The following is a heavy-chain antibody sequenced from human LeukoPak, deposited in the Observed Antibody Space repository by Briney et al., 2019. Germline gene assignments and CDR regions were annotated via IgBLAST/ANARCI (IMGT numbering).Heavy chain of an antibody. V-gene: IGHV6-1*01. CDR3: ARDIVVGYYDSSGYQTPGFDY. D-gene: IGHD3-22*01. CDR1: GDSVSSNSAA. Sequence: SQTLSLTCAISGDSVSSNSAAWNWIRQSPSRGLEWLGRTYYRSKWYNDYAVSVKSRITINPDTSKNQFSLQLNSVTPEDTAVYYCARDIVVGYYDSSGYQTPGFDYWGQGTLVTVSS. CDR2: TYYRSKWYN. J-gene: IGHJ4*02.